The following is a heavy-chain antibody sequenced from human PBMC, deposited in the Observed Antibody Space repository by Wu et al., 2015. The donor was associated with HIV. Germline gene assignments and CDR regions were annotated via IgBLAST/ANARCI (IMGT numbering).Heavy chain of an antibody. CDR2: FDPENGET. CDR3: TVPGYYYETTALEDAFVS. D-gene: IGHD3-22*01. CDR1: GFTLSDVA. V-gene: IGHV1-24*01. Sequence: QVQLVQSGAEVKKPGASVKVSCKVSGFTLSDVAMHWVRQAPGKGFEWMGGFDPENGETVSAQKFQGRVMMTGDTSTDRAYMELSSLRSEDTAVYYCTVPGYYYETTALEDAFVSLGPRNNGHRLF. J-gene: IGHJ3*01.